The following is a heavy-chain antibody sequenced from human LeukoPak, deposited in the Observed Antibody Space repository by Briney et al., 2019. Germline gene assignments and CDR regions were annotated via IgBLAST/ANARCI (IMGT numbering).Heavy chain of an antibody. Sequence: GGSLRLSCGASGFTFSSYGMHWVRQAPGKGLEWVALIWHDGTKKYYADSVKGRFTISRDNSKNTLYLQMNSLSPEDTAVYYCARTPYSSGWENDYWGQGTLVTVSS. J-gene: IGHJ4*02. CDR1: GFTFSSYG. D-gene: IGHD6-19*01. CDR3: ARTPYSSGWENDY. V-gene: IGHV3-33*01. CDR2: IWHDGTKK.